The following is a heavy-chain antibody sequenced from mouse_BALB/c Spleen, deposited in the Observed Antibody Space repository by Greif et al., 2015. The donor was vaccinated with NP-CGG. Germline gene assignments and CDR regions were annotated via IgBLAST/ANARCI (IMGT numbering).Heavy chain of an antibody. CDR2: IFLGDGST. Sequence: VKLMESGAELVKPGASVKLSCKASGYTFTSYDINWVRQRPEQGLEWIGWIFLGDGSTKYNEKFKGKATLTTDKSSSTDYMQLSRLTSEDSAVYFCARVTTVVACDYWGQGTTLTVSS. J-gene: IGHJ2*01. D-gene: IGHD1-1*01. CDR1: GYTFTSYD. CDR3: ARVTTVVACDY. V-gene: IGHV1-85*01.